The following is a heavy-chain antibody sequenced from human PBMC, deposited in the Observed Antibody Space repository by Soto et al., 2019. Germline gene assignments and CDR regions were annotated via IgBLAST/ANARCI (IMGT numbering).Heavy chain of an antibody. CDR2: ITSVGIST. CDR1: GFTFDKYA. V-gene: IGHV3-64*01. Sequence: EVQVVETGGGLVQPGGSLRLSCAASGFTFDKYAMHWVRRAPGKGLEYVSAITSVGISTYYAQSVKGRFTIPRDNSNNTLYLQLGSLQPEDTVVYYCARDVGGPLPSFMDVWGQGTTVTVSS. CDR3: ARDVGGPLPSFMDV. D-gene: IGHD2-15*01. J-gene: IGHJ6*02.